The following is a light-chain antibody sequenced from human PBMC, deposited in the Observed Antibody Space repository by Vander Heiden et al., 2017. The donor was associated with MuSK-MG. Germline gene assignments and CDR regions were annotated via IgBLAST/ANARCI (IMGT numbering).Light chain of an antibody. J-gene: IGLJ2*01. CDR1: SSDVGGYNY. Sequence: ALPPPPSLLGPPGQSITISCTGTSSDVGGYNYVSWYQQHPGKAPKLMIYDVSNRPSGVSNRFSGSKSGNTASLTISGLQAEDEADYYCSSYTSSSTLVFGGGTKLTVL. CDR3: SSYTSSSTLV. CDR2: DVS. V-gene: IGLV2-14*03.